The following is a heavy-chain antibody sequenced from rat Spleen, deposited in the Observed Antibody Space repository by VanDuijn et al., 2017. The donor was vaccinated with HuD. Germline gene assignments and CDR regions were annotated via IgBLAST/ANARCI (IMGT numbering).Heavy chain of an antibody. CDR2: ISYGDSSGHSGT. D-gene: IGHD1-12*02. CDR3: ARHGYDGSYYYWDY. Sequence: EVQLVESGGGLVQPGRSLKLSCAASGFTFSDYGVAWVRQAPTTGLEWVATISYGDSSGHSGTYYRDSVKGRFTISRDTAKSTLYLQMDSLRSEDTATYYWARHGYDGSYYYWDYWGQGVMVTVSS. J-gene: IGHJ2*01. V-gene: IGHV5-29*01. CDR1: GFTFSDYG.